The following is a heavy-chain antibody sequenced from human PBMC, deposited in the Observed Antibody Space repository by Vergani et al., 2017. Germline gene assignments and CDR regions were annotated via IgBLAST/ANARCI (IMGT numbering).Heavy chain of an antibody. CDR1: GLTFDDYA. J-gene: IGHJ6*03. V-gene: IGHV3-9*01. Sequence: EVQLVESGGGLVQPGRSLRLSCAASGLTFDDYAMHWVRQPPGKRLEWVSGISWNSGSIGYADSVKGRFTNSRDNAENSLYLQMNSLRAEDTALYYCAKRSAAGPRFYYYYYMDVWGKGTTVTVSS. D-gene: IGHD6-13*01. CDR2: ISWNSGSI. CDR3: AKRSAAGPRFYYYYYMDV.